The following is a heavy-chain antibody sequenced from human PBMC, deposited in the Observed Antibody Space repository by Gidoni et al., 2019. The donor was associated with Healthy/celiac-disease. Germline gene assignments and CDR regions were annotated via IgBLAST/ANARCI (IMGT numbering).Heavy chain of an antibody. J-gene: IGHJ6*03. Sequence: EVQLVESGGGLVQPGGSLRLSCAASGFTFSSYSMHWFRQAPGKGLEWVSYISSSSSTIYYADSVKGRFTISRDNAKNSLYLQMNSLRAEDTAVYYCARDGYYYDSSGYNPRYYYYYMDVWGKGTTVTVSS. CDR2: ISSSSSTI. CDR3: ARDGYYYDSSGYNPRYYYYYMDV. CDR1: GFTFSSYS. D-gene: IGHD3-22*01. V-gene: IGHV3-48*01.